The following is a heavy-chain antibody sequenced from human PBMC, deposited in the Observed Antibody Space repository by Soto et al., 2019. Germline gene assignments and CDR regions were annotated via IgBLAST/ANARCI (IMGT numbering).Heavy chain of an antibody. CDR2: VTASGGGT. J-gene: IGHJ4*02. V-gene: IGHV3-23*01. Sequence: GGWLRLSCAPSRFIFNNYAMTWVRQAPGKGLEWVSTVTASGGGTFYANSVKGRFTISRDNSRNTLHLQMSSLRVEDTALYYCAKALVPALTAKFGYWGQGTLVTVSS. D-gene: IGHD5-18*01. CDR1: RFIFNNYA. CDR3: AKALVPALTAKFGY.